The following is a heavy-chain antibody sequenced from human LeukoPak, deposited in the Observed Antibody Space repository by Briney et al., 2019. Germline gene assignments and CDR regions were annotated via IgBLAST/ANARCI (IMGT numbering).Heavy chain of an antibody. D-gene: IGHD3-10*01. CDR1: GFAFSSYS. Sequence: GGSLRLSCAARGFAFSSYSMSWVRQARGKGVEWVSAISGSGDDTYYTDSEKGRFTISRDNSKTTLFLQMNSLRAEDTAIYYCAKDLGGEGGSGFPGQWGQGTLVTVSS. CDR2: ISGSGDDT. V-gene: IGHV3-23*01. J-gene: IGHJ4*02. CDR3: AKDLGGEGGSGFPGQ.